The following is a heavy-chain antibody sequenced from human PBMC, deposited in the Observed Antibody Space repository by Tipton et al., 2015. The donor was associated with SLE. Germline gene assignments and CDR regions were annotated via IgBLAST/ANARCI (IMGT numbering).Heavy chain of an antibody. Sequence: TLSLTCFVSGGSLSSSAYYWSWIRQHPGKGLEWIGYIYYNGNAYYNPSLRSRVTMSIDTSENQFSLKLSSVTAADTAGYYCARGRPPYYYGMDVWGQGTTVTVSS. CDR3: ARGRPPYYYGMDV. CDR2: IYYNGNA. CDR1: GGSLSSSAYY. J-gene: IGHJ6*02. V-gene: IGHV4-31*03.